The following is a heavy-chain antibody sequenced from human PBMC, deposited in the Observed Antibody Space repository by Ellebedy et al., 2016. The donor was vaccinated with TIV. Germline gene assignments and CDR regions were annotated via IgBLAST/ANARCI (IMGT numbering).Heavy chain of an antibody. Sequence: GESLKISCAASGFAFSSYWMSWVRQAPGTGLEWVANLKPDGTEDYYVGSMKGRFTVSRDNAKSSLYLHLSSLGAEDTAVYYCASGFQWGQGTLVTVSS. J-gene: IGHJ4*02. CDR3: ASGFQ. V-gene: IGHV3-7*03. CDR1: GFAFSSYW. CDR2: LKPDGTED. D-gene: IGHD3-10*01.